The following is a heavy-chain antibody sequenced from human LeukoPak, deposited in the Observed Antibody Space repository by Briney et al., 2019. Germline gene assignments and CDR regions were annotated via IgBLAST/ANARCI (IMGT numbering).Heavy chain of an antibody. V-gene: IGHV1-69*04. J-gene: IGHJ6*02. CDR3: ARTLGSGSYYMYYGMDV. D-gene: IGHD3-10*01. Sequence: ASVKVSCKASGGTFSSYAISWVRQAPGQGLEWMGRIIPILGIANYAQKFQGRVTITADKSTSTAYMELSSLRSEDTAVYYCARTLGSGSYYMYYGMDVWGQGTTVTVSS. CDR2: IIPILGIA. CDR1: GGTFSSYA.